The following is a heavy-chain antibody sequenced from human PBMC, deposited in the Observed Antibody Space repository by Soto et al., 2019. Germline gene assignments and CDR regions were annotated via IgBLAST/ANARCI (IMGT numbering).Heavy chain of an antibody. CDR1: GGSISSSSYY. J-gene: IGHJ4*02. D-gene: IGHD1-26*01. Sequence: QLQLQESGPGLVKPSETLSLTCTVSGGSISSSSYYWGWIRQPPGKGLEWIGSIYYSGSTYYNPSLKSRVTMSVDTSKTQFYMELWSVPAADTAVYYCARLVRGSYLEYWGQGTLVTGSS. V-gene: IGHV4-39*01. CDR2: IYYSGST. CDR3: ARLVRGSYLEY.